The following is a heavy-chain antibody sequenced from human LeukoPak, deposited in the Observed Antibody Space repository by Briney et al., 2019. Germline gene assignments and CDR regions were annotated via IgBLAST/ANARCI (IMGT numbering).Heavy chain of an antibody. Sequence: SETLSLTCAVYGGSFSGYYWSWIRQPPGKGLEWIGEINHSGSTNYNPSLKSRVTISVDTSKNQFSLKLSSVTAADTAIYYCAKVSTYFFGALINYYMDVWGKGTTVSISS. J-gene: IGHJ6*03. V-gene: IGHV4-34*01. D-gene: IGHD3-16*01. CDR1: GGSFSGYY. CDR2: INHSGST. CDR3: AKVSTYFFGALINYYMDV.